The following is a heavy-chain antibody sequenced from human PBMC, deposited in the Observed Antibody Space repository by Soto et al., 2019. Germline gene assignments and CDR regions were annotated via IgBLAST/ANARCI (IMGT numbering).Heavy chain of an antibody. Sequence: ASVKVSCKASGYTFTDYFIHWVRQAPGQGFGWMGWINPNSRGTNYAQKFQGRVTMTRDTSNSTAYMELRGLRSDDTAVYYCARVTLKAGNWFDPWGQGTLVTVSS. V-gene: IGHV1-2*02. J-gene: IGHJ5*02. CDR1: GYTFTDYF. CDR2: INPNSRGT. CDR3: ARVTLKAGNWFDP.